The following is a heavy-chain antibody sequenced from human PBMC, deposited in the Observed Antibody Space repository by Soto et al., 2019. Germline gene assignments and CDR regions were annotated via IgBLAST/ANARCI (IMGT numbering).Heavy chain of an antibody. J-gene: IGHJ5*02. CDR1: GYTFTNYY. D-gene: IGHD1-26*01. CDR2: VNPSSGST. CDR3: AKGSSGSYLNWFGP. Sequence: ASVKVSCKPSGYTFTNYYIHWVRQAPGQGLEWMGIVNPSSGSTSYAQKFQGRVTMTRDTSTSTVYMDLSSLKSEDTAVYYCAKGSSGSYLNWFGPWGQGTLVTVSS. V-gene: IGHV1-46*01.